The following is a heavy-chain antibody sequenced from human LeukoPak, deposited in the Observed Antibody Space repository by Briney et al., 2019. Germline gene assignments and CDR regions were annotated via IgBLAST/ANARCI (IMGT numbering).Heavy chain of an antibody. CDR2: IWYDGSNK. CDR1: GFTFSSYG. CDR3: AKSALEMAPTDYYYYYYMDV. V-gene: IGHV3-33*06. D-gene: IGHD5-24*01. J-gene: IGHJ6*03. Sequence: GGSLRLSCAAYGFTFSSYGMHWVRQAPGKGLEWVAVIWYDGSNKYYADSVKGRFTISRDNSKDTLYLQMNSLRAEDTAVYYCAKSALEMAPTDYYYYYYMDVWGKGTTVTVSS.